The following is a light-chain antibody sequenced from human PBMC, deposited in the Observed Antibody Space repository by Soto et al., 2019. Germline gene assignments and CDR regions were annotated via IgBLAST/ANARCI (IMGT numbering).Light chain of an antibody. V-gene: IGLV2-23*01. CDR2: EGS. J-gene: IGLJ1*01. Sequence: QSALTQPASVSGSPGQSITISCTGTSSDVGSYNLVSWYQQHPGKAPKLMIYEGSKRPSGVSNRFSGSKSGDTASLTISGLQAEDEADYYCCSYAGSRTFVFGSGTKLTVL. CDR1: SSDVGSYNL. CDR3: CSYAGSRTFV.